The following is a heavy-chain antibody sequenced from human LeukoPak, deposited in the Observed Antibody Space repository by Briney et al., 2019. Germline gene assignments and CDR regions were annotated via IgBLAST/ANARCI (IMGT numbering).Heavy chain of an antibody. J-gene: IGHJ4*02. CDR1: GGSISSYY. CDR2: IYTSGST. CDR3: ASSSYGSGSYYFDY. D-gene: IGHD3-10*01. V-gene: IGHV4-4*07. Sequence: PSETLSLTCTVSGGSISSYYWSWIRQPAGKGLEWIGRIYTSGSTNYNPSLKSRVTMSVDTSKNQFSLELSSVTAADTAVYYCASSSYGSGSYYFDYWGQGTLVTVSS.